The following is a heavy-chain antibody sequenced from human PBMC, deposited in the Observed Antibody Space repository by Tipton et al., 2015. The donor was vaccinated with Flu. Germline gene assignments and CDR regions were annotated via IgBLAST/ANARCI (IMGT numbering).Heavy chain of an antibody. J-gene: IGHJ5*02. CDR3: ARGTIHYGSRGFEYYRFGP. V-gene: IGHV4-61*02. Sequence: TLSLTCTVSGDSITSGNYYWTWIRQSAGKGLEWIGRVSSGGTTKHNPSLEGRLTISLDTSRNQFSLKLISVTAADTAVYYCARGTIHYGSRGFEYYRFGPWGLGSLVSVSA. D-gene: IGHD3-22*01. CDR2: VSSGGTT. CDR1: GDSITSGNYY.